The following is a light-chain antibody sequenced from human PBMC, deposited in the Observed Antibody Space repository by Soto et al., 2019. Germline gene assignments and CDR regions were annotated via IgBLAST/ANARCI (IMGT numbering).Light chain of an antibody. CDR1: QAISGW. J-gene: IGKJ1*01. V-gene: IGKV1-12*01. CDR2: AAS. Sequence: DIQMTQSPSSVSASVGDRVTITCRASQAISGWVAWYQQKPGKVPKLLIYAASTLQSGVPSRFSGSGSGTDYTLTISNLQPEDFATYYCQQPNSFPTMFGQGTKVEIK. CDR3: QQPNSFPTM.